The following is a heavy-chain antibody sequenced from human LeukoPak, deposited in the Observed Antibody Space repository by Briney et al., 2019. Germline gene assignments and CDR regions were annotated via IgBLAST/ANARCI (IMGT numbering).Heavy chain of an antibody. J-gene: IGHJ4*02. CDR2: IDWDDDK. CDR1: GFSFTNNGMC. V-gene: IGHV2-70*11. Sequence: SGPTLVNPTQTLTLTCTFSGFSFTNNGMCVTWIRQPPGKALEWLARIDWDDDKYYSASLKTRLTISKDTSKNQVVLTMTNMDPVDTATYYCARIRGTYCSCTTCSFEDFWGQGTLVTVSS. D-gene: IGHD2-2*01. CDR3: ARIRGTYCSCTTCSFEDF.